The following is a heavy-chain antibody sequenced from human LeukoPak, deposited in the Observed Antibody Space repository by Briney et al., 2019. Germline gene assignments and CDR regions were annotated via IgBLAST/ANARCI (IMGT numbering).Heavy chain of an antibody. V-gene: IGHV1-8*01. CDR3: ARDLKYYYYYGMDV. Sequence: ASVKVSCKASGYTFTSYDINWVRQATGQGLEWMGWMNPNSGNTGYAQKFQGRVTMTRNTSISTAYMELSSLRSEDTAVYYCARDLKYYYYYGMDVWGQGTTVIVSS. CDR1: GYTFTSYD. J-gene: IGHJ6*02. CDR2: MNPNSGNT.